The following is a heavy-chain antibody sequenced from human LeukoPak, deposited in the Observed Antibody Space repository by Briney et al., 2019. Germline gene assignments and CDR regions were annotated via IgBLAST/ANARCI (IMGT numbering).Heavy chain of an antibody. J-gene: IGHJ4*02. Sequence: GGSLRLSCAASGFTFSSYDMNWVRQAPGKGLEWVAFIRYDGSYKYYADSVKGRFTISRDNSKNTVYLQMNSLRAEDTAVYYCARDPSSSSSVGGYLDYWGQGTLVTVSS. CDR2: IRYDGSYK. D-gene: IGHD6-6*01. V-gene: IGHV3-30*02. CDR1: GFTFSSYD. CDR3: ARDPSSSSSVGGYLDY.